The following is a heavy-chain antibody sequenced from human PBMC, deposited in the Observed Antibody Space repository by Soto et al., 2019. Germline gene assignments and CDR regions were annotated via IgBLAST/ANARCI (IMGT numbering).Heavy chain of an antibody. CDR2: IKQDGSEK. D-gene: IGHD6-13*01. Sequence: EVQLVESGGGLVQPGGSLRLSCAASGFTFSSYWMSWVRQAPGKGLEWVANIKQDGSEKYYVDSVKGRFTISRDNAKNSLSLQMNSLRAEDTAVYYCARGGYSSSWYYYYGMDVWGQGTTVTVSS. CDR1: GFTFSSYW. CDR3: ARGGYSSSWYYYYGMDV. J-gene: IGHJ6*02. V-gene: IGHV3-7*04.